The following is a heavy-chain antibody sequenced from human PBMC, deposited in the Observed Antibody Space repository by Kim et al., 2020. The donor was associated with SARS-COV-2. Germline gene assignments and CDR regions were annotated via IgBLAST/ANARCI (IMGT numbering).Heavy chain of an antibody. CDR1: GFRFSDYA. CDR3: ARASEGGYSSTWYEGFDY. D-gene: IGHD6-13*01. V-gene: IGHV3-30*04. CDR2: ISYDGSNK. J-gene: IGHJ4*02. Sequence: GGSLRLSCAASGFRFSDYAIHWVRQAPGKGLEWVTVISYDGSNKYYVDSVKGRFTISRDNSRNMLYLQMNSLRTEDTAFYYCARASEGGYSSTWYEGFDYWGQGTLVTVS.